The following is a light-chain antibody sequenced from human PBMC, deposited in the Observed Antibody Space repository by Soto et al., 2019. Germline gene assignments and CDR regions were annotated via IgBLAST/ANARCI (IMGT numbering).Light chain of an antibody. CDR2: GAS. J-gene: IGKJ5*01. CDR3: QQYNKWPIT. CDR1: QSVSSN. Sequence: IVMTQSPATLSVSPGERPTLSYVASQSVSSNLAWYQQKPGQAPRLLVYGASTRATGFPARFSGGGSGTEFTLTISSLQSEDSAFYYCQQYNKWPITFGQGTRLEIK. V-gene: IGKV3-15*01.